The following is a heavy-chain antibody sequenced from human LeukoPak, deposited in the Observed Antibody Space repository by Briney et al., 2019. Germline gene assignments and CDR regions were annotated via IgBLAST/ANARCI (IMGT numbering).Heavy chain of an antibody. Sequence: GASVKVSCKASGYTFTGHYIHWVRQAPGQGLEWMGWINPNSGGTKYAQKFQGRVTMTRDTSISTAYMELSGLRSDDTAVYYCARVEMVIISSGPKDDYWGQGTLVTVSS. CDR3: ARVEMVIISSGPKDDY. D-gene: IGHD5-24*01. CDR2: INPNSGGT. V-gene: IGHV1-2*02. J-gene: IGHJ4*02. CDR1: GYTFTGHY.